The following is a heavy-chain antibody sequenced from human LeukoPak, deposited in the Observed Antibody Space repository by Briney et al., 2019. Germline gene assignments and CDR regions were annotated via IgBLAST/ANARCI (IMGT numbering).Heavy chain of an antibody. V-gene: IGHV3-23*01. D-gene: IGHD3-22*01. Sequence: GGSLRLSCAVSGITLSNYGMSWVRQAPGKGLEWVAGIGGSGGTTNYADSVKGRFTISRDNRKNTLYLQMNSLRAEDTAVYFCAKRGVVIRVILVGFHKEAYYFASWGQGALVTVSS. CDR1: GITLSNYG. CDR2: IGGSGGTT. CDR3: AKRGVVIRVILVGFHKEAYYFAS. J-gene: IGHJ4*02.